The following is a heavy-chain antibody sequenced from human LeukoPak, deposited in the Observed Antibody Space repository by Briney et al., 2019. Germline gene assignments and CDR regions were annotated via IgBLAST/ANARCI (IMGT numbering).Heavy chain of an antibody. J-gene: IGHJ6*02. CDR1: GFTFSSYS. Sequence: GGSLRLSCAASGFTFSSYSMNWVRQAPGKGLEWVSSISSSSYIYYADSVKGRFTISRDNAKNSLYLQMNSLGAEDTAVYYCARLGSGPYGMDVWGQGTTVTVSS. V-gene: IGHV3-21*01. CDR3: ARLGSGPYGMDV. CDR2: ISSSSYI. D-gene: IGHD3-10*01.